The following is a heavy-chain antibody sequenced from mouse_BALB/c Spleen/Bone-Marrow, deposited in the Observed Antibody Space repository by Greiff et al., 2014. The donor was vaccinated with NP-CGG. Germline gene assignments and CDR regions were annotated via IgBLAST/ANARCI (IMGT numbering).Heavy chain of an antibody. CDR2: IDPANGSS. Sequence: EVQLQQSGAELVKPGASVKLSCTASGFNIKDTYMHWVKQRPEQGLEWIGRIDPANGSSKYDPKFQGKATITADTSSNTAYLQLSSLTSEDTAVYYCAFITAVVEYYFDYWGQGTTLTVSS. J-gene: IGHJ2*01. V-gene: IGHV14-3*02. D-gene: IGHD1-1*01. CDR3: AFITAVVEYYFDY. CDR1: GFNIKDTY.